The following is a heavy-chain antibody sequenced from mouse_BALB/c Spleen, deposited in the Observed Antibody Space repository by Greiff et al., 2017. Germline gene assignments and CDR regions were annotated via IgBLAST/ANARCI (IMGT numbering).Heavy chain of an antibody. CDR2: INSNGGST. D-gene: IGHD1-1*01. Sequence: EVMLVESGGGLVQPGGSLKLSCAASGFTFSSYGMSWVRQTPDKRLELVATINSNGGSTYYPDSVKGRFTISRDNAKNTLYLQMSSLKSEDTAMYYCARGHYYYGSSSYFDYWGQGTTLTVSS. CDR1: GFTFSSYG. J-gene: IGHJ2*01. CDR3: ARGHYYYGSSSYFDY. V-gene: IGHV5-6-3*01.